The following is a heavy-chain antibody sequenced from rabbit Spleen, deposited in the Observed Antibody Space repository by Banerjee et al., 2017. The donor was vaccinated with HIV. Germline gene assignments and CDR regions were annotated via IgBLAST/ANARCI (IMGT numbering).Heavy chain of an antibody. V-gene: IGHV1S47*01. Sequence: ELVESGGGLVQPGESLKLSCKASGIDLSSCGITWVRQAPGKGPEWIAYIHPAFGLRNYANSVKGRFTISSDNAQNTVFLQMTSLTASDTATYFCARDLYSSGWGALSYGMDLWGPGTLSPS. J-gene: IGHJ6*01. CDR3: ARDLYSSGWGALSYGMDL. CDR1: GIDLSSCG. CDR2: IHPAFGLR. D-gene: IGHD4-1*01.